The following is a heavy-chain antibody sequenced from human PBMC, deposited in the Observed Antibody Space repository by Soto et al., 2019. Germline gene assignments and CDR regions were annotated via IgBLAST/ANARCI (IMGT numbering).Heavy chain of an antibody. V-gene: IGHV1-18*04. CDR1: GYTFTSYG. CDR3: ARIVGAGYYYYYGMDV. J-gene: IGHJ6*02. D-gene: IGHD1-26*01. Sequence: QVQLVQSGAEVKKPGASVKVSCKASGYTFTSYGISWVRQAPGQGLEWMGWISAYNGNTNYAQKLQGRVTMTTDTSKSTAYMELRSLRSDDTAVYYCARIVGAGYYYYYGMDVWGQGTTVTVSS. CDR2: ISAYNGNT.